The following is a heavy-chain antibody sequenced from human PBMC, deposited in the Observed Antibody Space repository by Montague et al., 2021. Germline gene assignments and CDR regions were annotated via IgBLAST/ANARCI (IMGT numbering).Heavy chain of an antibody. J-gene: IGHJ3*02. CDR3: ARSLASAAPGAFDI. V-gene: IGHV3-74*01. Sequence: SRSLSWAASGFSFSSYCMHWVRQAPGKGLLWVSRITLDGGSTTFADSVKGRFTTSRDNAKATLYLQMNSLRAEDTAVYYCARSLASAAPGAFDIWGQGTMVIVSS. D-gene: IGHD6-13*01. CDR2: ITLDGGST. CDR1: GFSFSSYC.